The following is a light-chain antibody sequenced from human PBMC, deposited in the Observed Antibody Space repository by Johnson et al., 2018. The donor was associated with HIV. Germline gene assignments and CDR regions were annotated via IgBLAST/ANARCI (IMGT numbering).Light chain of an antibody. J-gene: IGLJ1*01. Sequence: QSVLTQPPSVSAAPGQKVTISCSGSSSNIGDNYVSWYQQLPGTAPKLLIYENTKRPSGIPDRFSGSKSGTSATLGITGLQTGDEADYYCGTWDSSLSAGGLGTGTAVTV. CDR3: GTWDSSLSAGG. CDR1: SSNIGDNY. V-gene: IGLV1-51*02. CDR2: ENT.